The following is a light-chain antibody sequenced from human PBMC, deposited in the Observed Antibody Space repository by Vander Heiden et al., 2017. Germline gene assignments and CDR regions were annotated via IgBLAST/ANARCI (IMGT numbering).Light chain of an antibody. V-gene: IGLV1-40*01. CDR1: SSNIGAGYD. Sequence: QSVLTQPPSVSGAPGQRVTISCTGSSSNIGAGYDVHWYQQLPGTAPKPLIYGNSNRPSGVPDRFSGSKSGTSASLAITGLQAEDEADYYCQSYDSSLSGSKVVFGGGTKLTVL. CDR3: QSYDSSLSGSKVV. J-gene: IGLJ2*01. CDR2: GNS.